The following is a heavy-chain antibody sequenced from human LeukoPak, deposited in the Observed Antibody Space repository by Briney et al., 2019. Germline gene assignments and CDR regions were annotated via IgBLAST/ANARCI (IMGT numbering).Heavy chain of an antibody. CDR3: TRSVRNGHIDY. D-gene: IGHD2-21*01. J-gene: IGHJ4*02. Sequence: ASVKVSCKASGYTFTSYGISWVRQAPGQGLEWMGWISAYNGNTNYAQKFQGRVTMTRSTSINTAYMELSSLTFEDTAVYYCTRSVRNGHIDYWGQGTLVTVSS. CDR1: GYTFTSYG. V-gene: IGHV1-18*01. CDR2: ISAYNGNT.